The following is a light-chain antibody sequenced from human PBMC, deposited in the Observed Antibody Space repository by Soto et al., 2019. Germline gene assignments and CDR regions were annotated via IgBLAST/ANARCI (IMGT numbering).Light chain of an antibody. CDR2: LNSDGSH. J-gene: IGLJ2*01. V-gene: IGLV4-69*01. CDR1: SGHSNYA. CDR3: QTWDTGIRV. Sequence: QPVLTQSPSASASLGASVKLTCTLSSGHSNYAIAWHQQQPEKGPRYLMKLNSDGSHSKGDGIPDRFSGSSSGAERYLTISSLQPEDESDHYCQTWDTGIRVFGGGTKLTVL.